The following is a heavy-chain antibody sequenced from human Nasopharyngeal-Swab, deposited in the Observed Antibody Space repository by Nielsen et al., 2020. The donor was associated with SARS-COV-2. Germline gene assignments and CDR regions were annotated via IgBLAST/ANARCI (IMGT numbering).Heavy chain of an antibody. CDR3: ATWIVGHFDH. V-gene: IGHV3-23*01. CDR1: GFIFSNYA. J-gene: IGHJ4*02. D-gene: IGHD2-15*01. CDR2: VDYKEGVRT. Sequence: GESLKISCAASGFIFSNYAISWVRQAPGGGLEWVSTVDYKEGVRTHYADSVKGRFTVSRDNSKNTAYLQMDSLRAEDTALYYCATWIVGHFDHWGQGTLVTVSS.